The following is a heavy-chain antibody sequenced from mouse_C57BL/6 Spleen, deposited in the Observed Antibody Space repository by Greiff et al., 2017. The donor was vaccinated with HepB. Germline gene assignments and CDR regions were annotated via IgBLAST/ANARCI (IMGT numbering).Heavy chain of an antibody. Sequence: QVQLQQPGAELVKPGASVKMSCKASGYTFTSYWMTWVKQRPGQGLEWIGDIYPGSGSPNYNEKFKCKATLTVDTSSSTAYMQLSSLTSEDAAVFYCARGVLSYDGYYCFAYWGQGTLVTVSA. V-gene: IGHV1-55*01. CDR3: ARGVLSYDGYYCFAY. J-gene: IGHJ3*01. CDR1: GYTFTSYW. CDR2: IYPGSGSP. D-gene: IGHD2-3*01.